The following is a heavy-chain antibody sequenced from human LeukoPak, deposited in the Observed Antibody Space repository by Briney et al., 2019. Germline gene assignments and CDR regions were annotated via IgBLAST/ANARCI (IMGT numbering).Heavy chain of an antibody. Sequence: SETLSLTCTVSGDSISSGDYYWSWIRQPPGKGLEWIGYIYYSGSTHYNPSLKSRVTISVDTSKTQFSLKLSSVTASDTAVYYCARDPLWFGEGYFDYWGQGTLVTVPS. CDR1: GDSISSGDYY. CDR2: IYYSGST. V-gene: IGHV4-30-4*01. J-gene: IGHJ4*02. CDR3: ARDPLWFGEGYFDY. D-gene: IGHD3-10*01.